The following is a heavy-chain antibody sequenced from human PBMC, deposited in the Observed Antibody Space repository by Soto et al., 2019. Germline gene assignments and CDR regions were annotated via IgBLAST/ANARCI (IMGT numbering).Heavy chain of an antibody. D-gene: IGHD2-15*01. CDR3: ARGSVVVVAASFDY. J-gene: IGHJ4*02. CDR2: MNPNSGNT. V-gene: IGHV1-8*01. CDR1: GYTFTSYY. Sequence: GASVNVSCKASGYTFTSYYINWVRQATGQGLEWMGWMNPNSGNTGYAQKFQGRVTMTRNTSISTAYMELSSLRSEDTAVYYCARGSVVVVAASFDYWGQGTLVTVSS.